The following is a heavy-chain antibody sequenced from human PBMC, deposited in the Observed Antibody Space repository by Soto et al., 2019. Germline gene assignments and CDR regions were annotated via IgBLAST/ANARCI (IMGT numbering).Heavy chain of an antibody. D-gene: IGHD2-21*02. CDR3: EKDLVVTTPRVFDY. V-gene: IGHV3-23*01. Sequence: EVQLLESGGGLVQPGGSLRLSCAASGFTFSSYAMSWVRQAPGKGLECVSAISGSGGSTYHADSVKGRFTISRDNSKNTVYLQMNSPRAEDTAVYYCEKDLVVTTPRVFDYWGQGTLVTVSS. J-gene: IGHJ4*02. CDR1: GFTFSSYA. CDR2: ISGSGGST.